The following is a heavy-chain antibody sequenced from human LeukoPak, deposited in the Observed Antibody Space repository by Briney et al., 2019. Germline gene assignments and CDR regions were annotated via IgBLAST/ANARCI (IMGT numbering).Heavy chain of an antibody. D-gene: IGHD1-26*01. J-gene: IGHJ4*02. CDR2: IKSKTDGGTT. CDR3: TTDLSGPARYKLFDY. V-gene: IGHV3-15*01. CDR1: GFTFSSYS. Sequence: GGSLRLSCAASGFTFSSYSMNWVRQAPGKGLEWVGRIKSKTDGGTTDYAAPVKGRFTISRDDSKNTLYLQMNSLKTEDTAVYYCTTDLSGPARYKLFDYWGQGTLVTVSS.